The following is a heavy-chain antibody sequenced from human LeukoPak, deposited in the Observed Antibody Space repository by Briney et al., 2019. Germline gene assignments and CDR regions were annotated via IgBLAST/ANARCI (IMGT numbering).Heavy chain of an antibody. CDR2: IYPGDSDT. CDR1: GYSFTSYW. CDR3: ARRTYYDFWSAQKLDAFDI. D-gene: IGHD3-3*01. Sequence: GESLKISCKGSGYSFTSYWIGWVRQMPGKGLEWMGIIYPGDSDTRYSPSFQGQVTISVDKSISTAYLQWSSLKASDTAMYYCARRTYYDFWSAQKLDAFDIWGQGTMVTVSS. V-gene: IGHV5-51*01. J-gene: IGHJ3*02.